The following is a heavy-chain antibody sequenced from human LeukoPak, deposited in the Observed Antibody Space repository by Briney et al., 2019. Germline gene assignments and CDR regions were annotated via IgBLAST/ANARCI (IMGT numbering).Heavy chain of an antibody. CDR3: ARSRSVLTIDY. D-gene: IGHD1-26*01. CDR2: IYYSGST. CDR1: GGSISSYY. V-gene: IGHV4-59*01. J-gene: IGHJ4*02. Sequence: SETLSLTCTVSGGSISSYYWSWIRQPPGKGLEWIGYIYYSGSTNYNPSLKSRVTISVDTSKNQLSLKLSSVTAADTAVYYCARSRSVLTIDYWGQGTLVTVSS.